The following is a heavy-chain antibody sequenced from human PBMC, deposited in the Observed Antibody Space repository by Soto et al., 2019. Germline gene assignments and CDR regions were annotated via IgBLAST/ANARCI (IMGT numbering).Heavy chain of an antibody. D-gene: IGHD2-15*01. J-gene: IGHJ3*02. CDR2: ISYDGSNT. CDR1: GFTFSSYA. CDR3: ARLVEEGAFAI. Sequence: QVQLVESGGGVVQPGRSLRLSCAASGFTFSSYAMHWVRQAPGKGLEWVAVISYDGSNTYYADSVQGRFTISRDNSKNTLYQQMISLRAEDTAVYYCARLVEEGAFAIWGQGTMVTVSS. V-gene: IGHV3-30-3*01.